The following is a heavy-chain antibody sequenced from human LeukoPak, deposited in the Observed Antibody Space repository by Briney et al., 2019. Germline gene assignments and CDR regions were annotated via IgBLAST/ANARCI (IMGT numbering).Heavy chain of an antibody. J-gene: IGHJ4*02. CDR2: INPNTGGT. CDR1: GYTFSDYY. D-gene: IGHD3-22*01. V-gene: IGHV1-2*02. CDR3: ARVRGFSGYAGFDY. Sequence: ASVKVSCKASGYTFSDYYMHWVRQVPGRGLEWMGWINPNTGGTNYAQKFQGRVTMTRDTSSSTAYMELRRLKSNDTAVFYCARVRGFSGYAGFDYWGQGTLVTVSS.